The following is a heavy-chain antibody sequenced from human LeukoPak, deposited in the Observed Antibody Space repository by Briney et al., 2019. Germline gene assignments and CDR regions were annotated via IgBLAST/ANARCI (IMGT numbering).Heavy chain of an antibody. D-gene: IGHD2-21*02. V-gene: IGHV4-39*02. CDR2: IHYGGTT. Sequence: SETLSLTCTVSGGSIGSGYYWAWVRQPPGKGLEWIGSIHYGGTTHYNPSLQSRVTISADTSKNQFALDLRSVTAADTAVYYCTRDIGDFVSDFWGQGTLVTVSS. CDR1: GGSIGSGYY. CDR3: TRDIGDFVSDF. J-gene: IGHJ4*02.